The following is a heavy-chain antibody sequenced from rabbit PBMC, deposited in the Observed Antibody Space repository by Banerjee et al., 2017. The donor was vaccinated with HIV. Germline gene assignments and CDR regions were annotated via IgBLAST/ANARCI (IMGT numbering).Heavy chain of an antibody. V-gene: IGHV1S45*01. CDR1: GFSFSNKYV. CDR3: ARNEYTGTAYDL. J-gene: IGHJ6*01. D-gene: IGHD7-1*01. Sequence: QEQLEESGGDLVKPEGSLTLTCTASGFSFSNKYVMCWVRQAPGKGLEWIACIYTGNSGSTYYASWAKGRFTISKTSSTTVTLQMASLTAADTATYFCARNEYTGTAYDLWGPGTLVTVS. CDR2: IYTGNSGST.